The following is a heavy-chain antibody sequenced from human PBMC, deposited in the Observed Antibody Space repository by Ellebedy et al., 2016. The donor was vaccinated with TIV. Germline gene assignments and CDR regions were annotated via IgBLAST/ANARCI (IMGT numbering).Heavy chain of an antibody. V-gene: IGHV3-33*08. Sequence: GGSLRLSXAAFGFTFSSYGIHWVRQAPGRGLEWVAVVWWDGSNKYYADSVKGRFTISRDNSNNRVSLEVNSLRAEDTAVYYCARAPRGQYYFDYWGQGTLVTVSS. J-gene: IGHJ4*02. CDR3: ARAPRGQYYFDY. D-gene: IGHD3-10*01. CDR2: VWWDGSNK. CDR1: GFTFSSYG.